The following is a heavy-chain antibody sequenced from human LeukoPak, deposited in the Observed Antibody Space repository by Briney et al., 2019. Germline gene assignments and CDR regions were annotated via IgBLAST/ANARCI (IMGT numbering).Heavy chain of an antibody. Sequence: GGSLRLSCAASGFTFSSYAMHWVRQAPGKGLEWVAVISYDGSNKYYADSVKGRFTISRDNSKNTLYLQMNSLRAEDTAVYYCARGVDSSGYYSTLDFDYWGQGTLVTVSS. CDR3: ARGVDSSGYYSTLDFDY. V-gene: IGHV3-30-3*01. CDR2: ISYDGSNK. CDR1: GFTFSSYA. J-gene: IGHJ4*02. D-gene: IGHD3-22*01.